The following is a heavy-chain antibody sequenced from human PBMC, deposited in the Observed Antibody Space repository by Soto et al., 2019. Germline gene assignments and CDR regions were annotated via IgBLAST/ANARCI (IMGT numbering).Heavy chain of an antibody. Sequence: QVQLQESGPGLVKPSETLSLTCTVSGGSISSYYWRWIRQPPGKGLEWIGYIYYRGSTNYNPSLKSRVTISVDTSKNQFSLKLSSVTAADTAVYYCARGLRYCSSTSCFNWFDPWGQGTLVTVSS. V-gene: IGHV4-59*08. CDR1: GGSISSYY. CDR2: IYYRGST. CDR3: ARGLRYCSSTSCFNWFDP. D-gene: IGHD2-2*01. J-gene: IGHJ5*02.